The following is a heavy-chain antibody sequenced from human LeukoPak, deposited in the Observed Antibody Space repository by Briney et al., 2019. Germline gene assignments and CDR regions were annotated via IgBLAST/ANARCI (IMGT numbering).Heavy chain of an antibody. J-gene: IGHJ4*02. CDR3: ARATSTSYHHV. D-gene: IGHD2-2*01. CDR2: MSNRGTP. Sequence: PSQTLSLTCTVSGDSISGGDYYWSWIRQTPGTGLQWIGYMSNRGTPYYNPSLKSRLTLSRDTSRNHFSLDLASVSAADTAVYYCARATSTSYHHVWGQGTLVTVSS. V-gene: IGHV4-30-4*01. CDR1: GDSISGGDYY.